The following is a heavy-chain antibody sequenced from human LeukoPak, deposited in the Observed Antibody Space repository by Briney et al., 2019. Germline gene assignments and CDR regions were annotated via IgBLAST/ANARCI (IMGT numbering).Heavy chain of an antibody. V-gene: IGHV1-69*01. CDR3: ARASREYCSSTSCWGFDP. CDR2: IIPIFGTA. J-gene: IGHJ5*02. CDR1: GGTFSSYA. Sequence: SVKVSCKASGGTFSSYAISWVRQAPGQGLEWMGGIIPIFGTANYAQKFQGRVTITADESASTAYMELSSLRSEDTAVYYCARASREYCSSTSCWGFDPWGQGTLVTVSS. D-gene: IGHD2-2*01.